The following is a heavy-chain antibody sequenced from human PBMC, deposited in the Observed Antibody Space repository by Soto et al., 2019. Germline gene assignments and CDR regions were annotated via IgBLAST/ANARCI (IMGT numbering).Heavy chain of an antibody. J-gene: IGHJ4*02. Sequence: QVQLQESGPGRVRPSGTLSLTCAVSGGSISVSNWWTWFRQSPGKGLEWIGEIYHRGNTNYNPSLKNRVTMSVDKSKNQFSLWLNSVTAADTAVYYCAKRMEASSDWDQGILVTVSS. CDR3: AKRMEASSD. CDR2: IYHRGNT. D-gene: IGHD3-22*01. V-gene: IGHV4-4*02. CDR1: GGSISVSNW.